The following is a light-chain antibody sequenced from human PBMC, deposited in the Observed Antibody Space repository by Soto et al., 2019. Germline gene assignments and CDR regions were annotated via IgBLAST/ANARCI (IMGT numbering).Light chain of an antibody. J-gene: IGKJ2*01. Sequence: EIVLTQSPGTLSLSPGERATLSCRASQSVSSSYLAWYQQKPGQAPRLLIYGASSRSTDIPDRFSGSGSGTDFTLTISRLEPEDFAVYYCQQYGISPRSTFGQGTKLEI. V-gene: IGKV3-20*01. CDR2: GAS. CDR1: QSVSSSY. CDR3: QQYGISPRST.